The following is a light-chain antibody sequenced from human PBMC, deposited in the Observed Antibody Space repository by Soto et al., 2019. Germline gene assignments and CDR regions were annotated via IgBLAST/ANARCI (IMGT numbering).Light chain of an antibody. J-gene: IGLJ3*02. V-gene: IGLV1-44*01. CDR2: SNL. CDR3: ISYASRDTLLWV. CDR1: SSNIGGNT. Sequence: QSVLTQPPSASGTPGQRVAISCSGSSSNIGGNTVNWYQQLPGTAPRLLIYSNLLRPSGISNRFSGSKSGNTASLTISGLQAEDEADYYCISYASRDTLLWVFGGGTKLTVL.